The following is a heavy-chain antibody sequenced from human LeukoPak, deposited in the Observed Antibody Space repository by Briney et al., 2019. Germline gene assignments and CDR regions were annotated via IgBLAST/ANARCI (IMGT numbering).Heavy chain of an antibody. CDR1: GFTFSSYS. Sequence: GGSLRLSCAASGFTFSSYSMNWVRQAPGKGLEWVSYISGSSSTISYADSVKGRFTISRDNAKNSLYLQMNSLRAEDTAVYYCARVGRQSGYYFDYWGQGTLVTVSS. D-gene: IGHD3-10*01. CDR3: ARVGRQSGYYFDY. V-gene: IGHV3-48*04. J-gene: IGHJ4*02. CDR2: ISGSSSTI.